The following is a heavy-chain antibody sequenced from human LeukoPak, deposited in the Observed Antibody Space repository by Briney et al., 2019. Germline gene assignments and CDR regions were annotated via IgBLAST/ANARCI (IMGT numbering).Heavy chain of an antibody. V-gene: IGHV3-7*01. CDR3: ARKEAARRVDYYYYYMDV. CDR1: GFTFSSYW. D-gene: IGHD6-6*01. J-gene: IGHJ6*03. Sequence: PGGPLRLSCAASGFTFSSYWMSWVRQAPGKGLEWVANIKQDGSEKYYVDSVKGRFTISRDNAKNSLYLQMNSLRAEDTAVYYCARKEAARRVDYYYYYMDVWGKGTTVTVSS. CDR2: IKQDGSEK.